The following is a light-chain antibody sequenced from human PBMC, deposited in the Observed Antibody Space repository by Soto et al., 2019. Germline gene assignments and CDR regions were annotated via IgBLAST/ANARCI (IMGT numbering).Light chain of an antibody. Sequence: QSVLTQPASVSGSPGQSITISCTETSSDVGSYNLVSWYQHHPGKAPKLMIYEVNKWPSGVSNRISGSKSGNTASLTISGLQAEDEADYYCCSYAGSNTYVFGTGTKITVL. CDR1: SSDVGSYNL. J-gene: IGLJ1*01. CDR2: EVN. V-gene: IGLV2-23*02. CDR3: CSYAGSNTYV.